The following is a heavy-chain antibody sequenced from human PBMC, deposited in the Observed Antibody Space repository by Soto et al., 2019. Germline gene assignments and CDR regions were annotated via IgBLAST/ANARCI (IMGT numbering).Heavy chain of an antibody. D-gene: IGHD1-26*01. V-gene: IGHV3-74*01. CDR1: GFTYSSYW. Sequence: GGSLRLSCAASGFTYSSYWMHWVRQAPGKGLVWVSRVSDDGSNTGYADSVKGRFTISRDNAKNTLYLEMNSLRDDDTAVYYCARDGRWDVFDYWGQGTLVTVSS. J-gene: IGHJ4*02. CDR3: ARDGRWDVFDY. CDR2: VSDDGSNT.